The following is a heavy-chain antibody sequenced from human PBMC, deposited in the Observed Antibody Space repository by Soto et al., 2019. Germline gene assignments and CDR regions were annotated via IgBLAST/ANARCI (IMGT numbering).Heavy chain of an antibody. Sequence: GASVKVSCKTSGYSFTRYFMHWVRQAPGQGLEWMGVINPSGGSPSYAQKFQGRVTMTRDTSTSTMHMEVSSLRSEDTAVYYCAVTSSAPYYYGMDVWGQGTTVTVSS. CDR2: INPSGGSP. CDR3: AVTSSAPYYYGMDV. J-gene: IGHJ6*02. V-gene: IGHV1-46*01. CDR1: GYSFTRYF. D-gene: IGHD2-21*02.